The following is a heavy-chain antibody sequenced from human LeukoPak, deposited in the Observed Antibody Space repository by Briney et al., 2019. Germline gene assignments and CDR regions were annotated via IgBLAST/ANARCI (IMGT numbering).Heavy chain of an antibody. Sequence: PSETLSLTCAVYGVSFSGYYWSWLRQPPGKGMEWLGEINHSGSTNYNPSLKRRVTISVDTSKNRFSLNLSSVTAADTAVYYCARAVYYYGSGSYYYYYGMDVWGKGTTVTVSS. J-gene: IGHJ6*04. D-gene: IGHD3-10*01. CDR2: INHSGST. CDR3: ARAVYYYGSGSYYYYYGMDV. V-gene: IGHV4-34*01. CDR1: GVSFSGYY.